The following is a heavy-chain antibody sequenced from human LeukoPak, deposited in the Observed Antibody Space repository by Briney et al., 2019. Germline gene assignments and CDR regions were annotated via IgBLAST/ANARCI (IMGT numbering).Heavy chain of an antibody. CDR3: ARDQGGGWLRGFYFDY. D-gene: IGHD5-12*01. Sequence: SETLSLTCAVSGGSISSYYWSWIRQPPGKGLEWIGYIYYSGSTNYNPSLKSRVTISVDTSKNQFSLKLGSVTAADTAVYYCARDQGGGWLRGFYFDYWGQGTLVTVSS. V-gene: IGHV4-59*01. J-gene: IGHJ4*02. CDR1: GGSISSYY. CDR2: IYYSGST.